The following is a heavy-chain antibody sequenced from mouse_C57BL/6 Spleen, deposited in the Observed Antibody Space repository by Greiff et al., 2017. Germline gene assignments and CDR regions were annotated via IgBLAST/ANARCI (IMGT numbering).Heavy chain of an antibody. CDR2: IDPSDSET. V-gene: IGHV1-52*01. Sequence: QVQLKQPGAELVRPGSSVKLSCKASGYTFTSYWMHWVKQRPIQGLEWIGNIDPSDSETHYNQKFKDKATMTIDKSSGTAYMQLRSLTSEDSAVYDSASSGYWYFDVWGTGTTVTVSS. D-gene: IGHD3-1*01. CDR1: GYTFTSYW. J-gene: IGHJ1*03. CDR3: ASSGYWYFDV.